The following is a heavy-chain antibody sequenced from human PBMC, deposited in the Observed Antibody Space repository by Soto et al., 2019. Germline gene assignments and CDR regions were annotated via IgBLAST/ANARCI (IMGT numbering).Heavy chain of an antibody. D-gene: IGHD3-3*01. CDR2: IYYSGST. Sequence: ASETLSLTCTVSGGSIRSSTYYWGWIRQPPGIGLEWIGTIYYSGSTYYNPSLKSRVTISVDTSKNQFSLKLSSVTAADTAVYYCARLPNYDFWSGRGYVYFYYMDVWGNGTTVTVS. V-gene: IGHV4-39*01. J-gene: IGHJ6*03. CDR1: GGSIRSSTYY. CDR3: ARLPNYDFWSGRGYVYFYYMDV.